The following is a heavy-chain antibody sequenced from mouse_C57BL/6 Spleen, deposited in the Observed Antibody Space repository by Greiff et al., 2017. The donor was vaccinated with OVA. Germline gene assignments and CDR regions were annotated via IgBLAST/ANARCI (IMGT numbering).Heavy chain of an antibody. CDR2: INPDSSTI. D-gene: IGHD1-1*01. CDR1: GIDFSRYW. J-gene: IGHJ4*01. CDR3: ASPYYYGSSYDAMDY. Sequence: EVMLVESGGGLVQPGGSLKLSCAASGIDFSRYWMSWVRRAPGKGLEWIGEINPDSSTINYAPSLKDKFIISRDNAKNTLYLQMSKVRSEDTALYYCASPYYYGSSYDAMDYWGQGTSVTVSS. V-gene: IGHV4-1*01.